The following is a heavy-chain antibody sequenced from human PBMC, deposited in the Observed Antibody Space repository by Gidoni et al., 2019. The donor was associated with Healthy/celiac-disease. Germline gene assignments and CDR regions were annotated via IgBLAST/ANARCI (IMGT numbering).Heavy chain of an antibody. V-gene: IGHV1-18*01. CDR2: SSAYNGNT. Sequence: QVPLVQSGAEVKKPGASVKVSCNASGCTFTSSGIRWVRQAPGQGLGGMGGSSAYNGNTNYAQKLQSRVTMTTVTSTSTAYMELRSLRSDDTAVYYCARVRDGSYSRGYFDLWGRGTLVTVSS. J-gene: IGHJ2*01. CDR3: ARVRDGSYSRGYFDL. CDR1: GCTFTSSG. D-gene: IGHD1-26*01.